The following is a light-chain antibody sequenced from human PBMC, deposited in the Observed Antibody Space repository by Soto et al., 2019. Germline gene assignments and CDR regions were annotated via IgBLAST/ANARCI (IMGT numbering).Light chain of an antibody. CDR3: NAYTQNNIQV. CDR1: SNDIGDYNY. J-gene: IGLJ3*02. V-gene: IGLV2-14*03. CDR2: DVS. Sequence: QSALTQPASVSGSPGQSITISCSGASNDIGDYNYVSWYQQHPGKGPRLIIFDVSHRPSGVSNRFSGSKSDNTASLTISGLQAEDEADYYCNAYTQNNIQVFGGGTKLTVL.